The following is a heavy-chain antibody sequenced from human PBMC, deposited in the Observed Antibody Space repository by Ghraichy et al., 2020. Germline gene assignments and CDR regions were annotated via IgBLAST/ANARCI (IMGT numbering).Heavy chain of an antibody. Sequence: SETMSLTCTVLGGSISGFHWSWTRQAPGTGLEWIGSIFHTGTTNYSPSLKSRLTISLDASKNQFSLKLTSVTAADTAIYYCARHRVPVIWGQGTLVTVSS. CDR1: GGSISGFH. CDR3: ARHRVPVI. CDR2: IFHTGTT. J-gene: IGHJ4*02. D-gene: IGHD2-21*01. V-gene: IGHV4-59*08.